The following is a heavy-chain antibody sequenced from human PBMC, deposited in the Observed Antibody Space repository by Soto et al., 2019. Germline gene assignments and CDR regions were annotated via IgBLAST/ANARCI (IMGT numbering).Heavy chain of an antibody. V-gene: IGHV1-69*01. CDR3: ARVPAARRGRYFDY. CDR2: IIPIFGTA. J-gene: IGHJ4*02. Sequence: KASGGTFSRYAISWVRQAPGQGLEWMGGIIPIFGTANYAQKFQGRVTITADESTSTAYMELSSLRSEDTAVYYCARVPAARRGRYFDYWGQGTLVTVSS. CDR1: GGTFSRYA. D-gene: IGHD6-6*01.